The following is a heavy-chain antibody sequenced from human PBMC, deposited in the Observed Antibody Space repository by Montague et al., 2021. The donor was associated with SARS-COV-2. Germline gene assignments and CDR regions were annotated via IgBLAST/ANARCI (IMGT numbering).Heavy chain of an antibody. CDR2: MYYSGST. CDR1: GVSISSYY. Sequence: SETLSLTCTVSGVSISSYYWSWIRQPPGKGLEWIGYMYYSGSTNYNPSLKSRVTLSVDTSKNQFSLELSSVTAADTAVYYCARDFDYWGQGTLVTVSS. J-gene: IGHJ4*02. CDR3: ARDFDY. V-gene: IGHV4-59*13.